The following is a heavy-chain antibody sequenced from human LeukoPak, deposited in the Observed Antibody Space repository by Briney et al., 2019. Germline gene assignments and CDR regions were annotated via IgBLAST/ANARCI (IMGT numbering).Heavy chain of an antibody. CDR2: IYYSGST. D-gene: IGHD1-1*01. CDR1: GGSISSSSYY. J-gene: IGHJ4*02. CDR3: ARSPQLELDY. Sequence: SETLSLTCTVSGGSISSSSYYWGWIRQPPGKGLEWIGSIYYSGSTYYNPSLKGRVTISVDTSKNQFSLKLSSVTAADTAVYYCARSPQLELDYWGQGTLVTVSS. V-gene: IGHV4-39*01.